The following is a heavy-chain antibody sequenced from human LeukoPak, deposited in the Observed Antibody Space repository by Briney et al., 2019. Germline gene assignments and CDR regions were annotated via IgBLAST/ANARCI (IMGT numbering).Heavy chain of an antibody. CDR1: GYTLTELS. V-gene: IGHV1-24*01. D-gene: IGHD3-22*01. Sequence: ASVKVSCKVSGYTLTELSMHWVRQAPGKGLEWMGGFDPEDGETIYAQKFQGRVTITRDTSASKAYMELSSLRSEDTAIYYCARFTMTRGWFDPWGQGTLVTVSS. J-gene: IGHJ5*02. CDR2: FDPEDGET. CDR3: ARFTMTRGWFDP.